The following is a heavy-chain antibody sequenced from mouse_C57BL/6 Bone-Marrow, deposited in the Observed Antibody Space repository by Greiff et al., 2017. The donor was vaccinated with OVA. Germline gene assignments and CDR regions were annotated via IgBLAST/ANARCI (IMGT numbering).Heavy chain of an antibody. V-gene: IGHV5-17*01. CDR1: GFTFSDYG. D-gene: IGHD1-2*01. CDR3: AITTASYYYAMDY. CDR2: ISSGSSTI. Sequence: EVKLVESGGGLVKPGGSLKLSCAASGFTFSDYGMHWVRQAPEKGLEWVAYISSGSSTIYYADTVKGRFTISRDNAKNTLFLQMTSLRSEDTAMYYCAITTASYYYAMDYWGQGTSVTVSS. J-gene: IGHJ4*01.